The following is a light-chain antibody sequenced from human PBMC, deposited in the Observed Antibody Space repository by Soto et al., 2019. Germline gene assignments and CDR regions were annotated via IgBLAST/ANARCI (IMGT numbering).Light chain of an antibody. V-gene: IGKV3-20*01. CDR2: GAS. CDR1: QSISRY. Sequence: IVLTQSPGTLSLSPGERTTLSCRASQSISRYLAWYQQKPGQGPRLLIYGASSRATGIPDRFSGSGSGTDFSLTISRLEPEDFAVYYCQQYRSSPITFGQGTRLEIK. J-gene: IGKJ5*01. CDR3: QQYRSSPIT.